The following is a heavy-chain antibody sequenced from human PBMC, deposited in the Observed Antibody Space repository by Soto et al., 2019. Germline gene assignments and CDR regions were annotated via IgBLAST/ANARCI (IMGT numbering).Heavy chain of an antibody. V-gene: IGHV1-46*01. J-gene: IGHJ4*02. CDR3: ARVRIDSDYSTPFDY. CDR2: INPSGGST. CDR1: GYTFTSYY. Sequence: ASGKVSCKASGYTFTSYYMHWVRQAPGQGLEWMGIINPSGGSTSYAQKFQGRVTMTRDTSTSTVYMELSSLRSEDTAVYYCARVRIDSDYSTPFDYWGQGTLVTVSS. D-gene: IGHD4-4*01.